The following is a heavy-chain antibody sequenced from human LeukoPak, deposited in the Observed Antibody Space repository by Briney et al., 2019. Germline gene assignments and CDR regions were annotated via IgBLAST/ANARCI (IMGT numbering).Heavy chain of an antibody. CDR3: ARVYRAFSGSYLSYFDY. D-gene: IGHD1-26*01. Sequence: PGGSLRLSCAASGFTFSSYAMHWVRQAPGKGLEWVAVISYDGTNKYYADSVKGRFTISRDNSENTLYLQMNSLRAEDTAVYYCARVYRAFSGSYLSYFDYWGQGTLVTVSS. CDR1: GFTFSSYA. CDR2: ISYDGTNK. J-gene: IGHJ4*02. V-gene: IGHV3-30-3*01.